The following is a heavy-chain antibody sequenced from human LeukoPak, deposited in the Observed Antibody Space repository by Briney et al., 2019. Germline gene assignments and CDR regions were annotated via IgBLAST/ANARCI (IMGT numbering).Heavy chain of an antibody. CDR2: ISWNSATI. J-gene: IGHJ4*02. V-gene: IGHV3-9*03. CDR1: GFTFDHYA. Sequence: GRSLRLSXAASGFTFDHYAMHWVRQPPGKGLEWVSSISWNSATICYADSVRGRFTISRDNAKNSLYLQMNSLRAEDMAFYYCAKDVWPYTYYYDTHPLGGGFDSWGQGTLVTVSS. D-gene: IGHD3-22*01. CDR3: AKDVWPYTYYYDTHPLGGGFDS.